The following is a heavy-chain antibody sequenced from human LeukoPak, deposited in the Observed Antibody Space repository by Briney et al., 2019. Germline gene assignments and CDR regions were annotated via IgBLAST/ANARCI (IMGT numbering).Heavy chain of an antibody. Sequence: GGSLRLSRAVSGFIFSDHYMDWVRQAPGKGLEWVGRIRNNANGYTTEYAASVKGRFTISRDDSTNSLYLQMNSLKTEDTAVYFCARTYGDSWDTTYFDWWGQGTLVTVTS. CDR3: ARTYGDSWDTTYFDW. CDR1: GFIFSDHY. V-gene: IGHV3-72*01. D-gene: IGHD6-13*01. CDR2: IRNNANGYTT. J-gene: IGHJ4*02.